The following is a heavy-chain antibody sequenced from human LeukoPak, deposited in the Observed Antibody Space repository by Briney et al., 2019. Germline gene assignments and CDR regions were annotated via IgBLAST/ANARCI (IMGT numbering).Heavy chain of an antibody. CDR2: ISAYNGNT. CDR3: ARDQGVIPLYYFDY. Sequence: ASVKVSCKASGYTFTSYGISWVRQAPGQGLEWMGWISAYNGNTNYAQKLQGRVTMTTDTSTSTAYMELRSLGSDDTAVYYCARDQGVIPLYYFDYWGQGTLVTVSS. J-gene: IGHJ4*02. V-gene: IGHV1-18*01. D-gene: IGHD3-22*01. CDR1: GYTFTSYG.